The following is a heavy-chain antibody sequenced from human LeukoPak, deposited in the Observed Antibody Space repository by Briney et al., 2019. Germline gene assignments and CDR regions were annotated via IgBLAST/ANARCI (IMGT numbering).Heavy chain of an antibody. V-gene: IGHV1-46*01. D-gene: IGHD1/OR15-1a*01. J-gene: IGHJ6*02. CDR3: ASVNKHGMDV. Sequence: ASVNVSCKASGYTLTIYYLHWVRQAPGQGLEGMAIINPSGGSTSHAQKFQGRVTMTRDTSASTVYMELSSLRSEDTAVYYCASVNKHGMDVWGQGTTVTVSS. CDR2: INPSGGST. CDR1: GYTLTIYY.